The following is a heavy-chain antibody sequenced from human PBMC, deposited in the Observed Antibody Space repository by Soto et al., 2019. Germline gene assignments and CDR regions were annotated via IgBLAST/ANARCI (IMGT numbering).Heavy chain of an antibody. V-gene: IGHV3-23*04. CDR2: ISGSGGST. Sequence: VQLVESGGGVVQPGRSLRLSCAASGFTFSSYGMHWVRQAPGKGLEWVSAISGSGGSTYYADSVKGRFTISRDNSKNTLYLQMNSLRAEDTAVYYCAKDYGGNSGFDYWGQGTLVTVSS. D-gene: IGHD4-17*01. J-gene: IGHJ4*02. CDR1: GFTFSSYG. CDR3: AKDYGGNSGFDY.